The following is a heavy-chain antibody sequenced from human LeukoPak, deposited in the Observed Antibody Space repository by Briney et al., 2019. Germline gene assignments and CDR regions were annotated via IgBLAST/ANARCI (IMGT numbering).Heavy chain of an antibody. CDR2: IYTSGST. CDR1: GGSISSYY. Sequence: SETLSLTCTVSGGSISSYYWSWIRQPAGKGLEWIGRIYTSGSTNYNPSLKSRVTMSVDTSKNQFSLKLSSVTAADTAVYYWARDMYAASEQQLVFLFDPWGQGTLVTVSS. J-gene: IGHJ5*02. CDR3: ARDMYAASEQQLVFLFDP. V-gene: IGHV4-4*07. D-gene: IGHD6-13*01.